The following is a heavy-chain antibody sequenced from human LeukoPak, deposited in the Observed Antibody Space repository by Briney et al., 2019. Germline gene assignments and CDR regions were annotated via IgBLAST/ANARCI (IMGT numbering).Heavy chain of an antibody. CDR2: IKSKTDGGTT. J-gene: IGHJ6*03. Sequence: SGGSLRLSCAASGFTFSNAWMCWVRQAPGKGLEWVGRIKSKTDGGTTDYAAPVKGRFTISRDDSKNTLYLQMNSLKTEDTAVYYCTTSRITMVRGVIIIGDYYYYMDVWGKGTTVTVSS. CDR1: GFTFSNAW. CDR3: TTSRITMVRGVIIIGDYYYYMDV. V-gene: IGHV3-15*01. D-gene: IGHD3-10*01.